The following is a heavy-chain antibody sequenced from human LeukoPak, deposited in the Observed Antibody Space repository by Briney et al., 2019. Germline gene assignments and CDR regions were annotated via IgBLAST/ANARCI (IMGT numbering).Heavy chain of an antibody. Sequence: GGSLRLSCAASGFTFSSYWMSWVRQAPGKGLEWVSAISGSGGSTYYADSVKGRFTISRDNSKNTLYLQMNSLRAEDTAVYYCAKAVVVAATPGYYFDYWGQGTLVTVSS. J-gene: IGHJ4*02. V-gene: IGHV3-23*01. CDR1: GFTFSSYW. D-gene: IGHD2-15*01. CDR3: AKAVVVAATPGYYFDY. CDR2: ISGSGGST.